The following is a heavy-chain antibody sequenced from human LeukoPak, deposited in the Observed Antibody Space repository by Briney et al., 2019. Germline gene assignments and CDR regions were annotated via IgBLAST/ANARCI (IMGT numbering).Heavy chain of an antibody. CDR2: IIPILGIA. J-gene: IGHJ4*02. CDR3: ARVGGDYALAY. CDR1: GGTFSSYA. Sequence: SVKVSCKASGGTFSSYAISWVRQAPGQGLEWMGRIIPILGIANYAQKFQGRVTITADKSTSTAYMELSSLRSEDTAVYYCARVGGDYALAYWGQGTLVTVSS. V-gene: IGHV1-69*04. D-gene: IGHD4-17*01.